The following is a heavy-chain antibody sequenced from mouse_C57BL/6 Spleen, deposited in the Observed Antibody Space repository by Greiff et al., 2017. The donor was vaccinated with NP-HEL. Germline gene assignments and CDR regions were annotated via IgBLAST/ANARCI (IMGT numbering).Heavy chain of an antibody. CDR1: GYTFTDYY. V-gene: IGHV1-19*01. D-gene: IGHD1-1*01. J-gene: IGHJ4*01. CDR2: INPYNGGT. Sequence: VQLQQSGPVLVKPGASVKMSCKASGYTFTDYYMNWVKQSHGKSLEWIGVINPYNGGTSYNQKFKGKATLTVDKSSSTAYMALNSLTSEDSSVYYCARNYGSSLYYAMDYWGQGTSVTVSS. CDR3: ARNYGSSLYYAMDY.